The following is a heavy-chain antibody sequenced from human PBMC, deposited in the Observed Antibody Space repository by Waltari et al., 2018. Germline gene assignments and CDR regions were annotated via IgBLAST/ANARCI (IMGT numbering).Heavy chain of an antibody. D-gene: IGHD6-13*01. J-gene: IGHJ4*02. CDR2: ISWNSGSI. CDR3: ARSGSSWHTGDFDY. CDR1: GFTFDDYA. Sequence: EVQLVESGGGLVQPGRSLRLSCAASGFTFDDYAMHWVRQAPGKGLEWVSGISWNSGSIGYADSVKGRFTISRDNAKNSLYLQMNSLRAEDTAVYYCARSGSSWHTGDFDYWGQGTLVTVSS. V-gene: IGHV3-9*01.